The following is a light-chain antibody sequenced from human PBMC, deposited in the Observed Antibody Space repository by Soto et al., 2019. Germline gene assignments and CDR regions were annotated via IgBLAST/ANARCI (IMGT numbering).Light chain of an antibody. CDR1: QSISSY. CDR2: AAS. CDR3: QQSYSTPPI. Sequence: DIQMTQSPSSLSASVEDRVTITCRASQSISSYLNWYQQKPGKAPKLLIYAASSLQSGVPSRFSGSGSGTDFTLTISSLQPEDFATYYCQQSYSTPPIFGQGTRLEIK. V-gene: IGKV1-39*01. J-gene: IGKJ5*01.